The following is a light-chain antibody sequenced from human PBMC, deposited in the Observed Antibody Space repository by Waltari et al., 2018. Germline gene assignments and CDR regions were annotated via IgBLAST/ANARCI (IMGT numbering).Light chain of an antibody. J-gene: IGKJ1*01. Sequence: SRRAGVGSGRALAAYQQNPGQAPRLLIYGASTRATGIPDRFSGSWSGTDFSLTISRLEPEDFEVYYCQHYVRWPVMFGQGTRVEI. CDR1: VGSGRA. CDR2: GAS. CDR3: QHYVRWPVM. V-gene: IGKV3-20*01.